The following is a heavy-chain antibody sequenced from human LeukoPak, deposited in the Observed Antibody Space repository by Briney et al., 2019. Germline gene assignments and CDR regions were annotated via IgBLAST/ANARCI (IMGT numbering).Heavy chain of an antibody. CDR2: INHSGST. Sequence: PSETLSLTCAVYGGSFSGYYWSWIRQPPGKGLEWIGEINHSGSTNYNPSLKSRVTISVDTSKNQFSLKLSSVTAADTAVYYCARDPGYYDSSGYGYYMDVWGKGTTVTVPS. CDR3: ARDPGYYDSSGYGYYMDV. J-gene: IGHJ6*03. D-gene: IGHD3-22*01. V-gene: IGHV4-34*01. CDR1: GGSFSGYY.